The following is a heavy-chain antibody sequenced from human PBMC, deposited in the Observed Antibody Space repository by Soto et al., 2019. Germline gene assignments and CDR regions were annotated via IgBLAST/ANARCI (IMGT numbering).Heavy chain of an antibody. CDR3: AKSGSIGWGWFGP. D-gene: IGHD1-26*01. CDR1: GGSISSGDYF. Sequence: SETLSLTCTVSGGSISSGDYFWSWIRQPPGKGLEWIGFINYSGSTHYSPSLKSRVTISGDTSKNQFSLKLSSVTAADTAVYFCAKSGSIGWGWFGPWGQGTLVTVSS. CDR2: INYSGST. V-gene: IGHV4-30-4*01. J-gene: IGHJ5*02.